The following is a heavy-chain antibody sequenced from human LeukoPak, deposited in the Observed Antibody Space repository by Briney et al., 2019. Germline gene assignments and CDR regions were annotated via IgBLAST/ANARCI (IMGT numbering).Heavy chain of an antibody. CDR3: ARGFNDFWSGSQLEY. J-gene: IGHJ4*02. CDR2: ISYDGGKT. D-gene: IGHD3-3*01. Sequence: GGSLRLSCAASGFIFGGYAMHWVRQAPGKGLQWLAVISYDGGKTYYADSVEGRFTISRDDSKSTVYLEINSLRSEDTAIYYCARGFNDFWSGSQLEYWGQGTLVTVSS. CDR1: GFIFGGYA. V-gene: IGHV3-30-3*01.